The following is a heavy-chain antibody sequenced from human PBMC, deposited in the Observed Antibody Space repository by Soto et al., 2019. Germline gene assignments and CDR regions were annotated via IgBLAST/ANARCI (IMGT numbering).Heavy chain of an antibody. J-gene: IGHJ5*02. Sequence: GGSLRLSCAASGFTFSSYSMNWVRQAPGKGLEWVSYISSSSSTIYYADSVKGRFTISRDNAKNSLYLQMNSLRAEDTAVYYCARAGGDYPGLVDPWGQGTLVTVSS. CDR2: ISSSSSTI. D-gene: IGHD4-17*01. V-gene: IGHV3-48*01. CDR3: ARAGGDYPGLVDP. CDR1: GFTFSSYS.